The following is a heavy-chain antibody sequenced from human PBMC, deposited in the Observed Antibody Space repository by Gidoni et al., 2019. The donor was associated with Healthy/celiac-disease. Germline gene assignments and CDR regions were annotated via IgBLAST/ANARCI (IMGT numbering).Heavy chain of an antibody. V-gene: IGHV1-18*01. D-gene: IGHD4-4*01. CDR3: AIALEADSNYYFDY. Sequence: QVQLVQSGAEVQKTEASVQISCKASGYTFTSYGISWVRQAPGQGLEWMGWISAYNGNTDYAQKLQCRITRTTDTASSSAYMELRSLRSDDTSVYYCAIALEADSNYYFDYWGQGTLVTVSS. CDR1: GYTFTSYG. CDR2: ISAYNGNT. J-gene: IGHJ4*02.